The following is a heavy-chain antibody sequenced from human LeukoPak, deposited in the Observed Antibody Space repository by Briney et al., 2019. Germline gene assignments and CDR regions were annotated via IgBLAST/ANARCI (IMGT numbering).Heavy chain of an antibody. CDR3: ARDAGHWFDP. V-gene: IGHV3-33*01. Sequence: PGGSLRLSCAASGFSFRSYGMHRVRQAPGKGLEWLAFIWYDGSNKYYADSVKGRFTISRDNSKNTLYLQMNSLRAEDTAVYYCARDAGHWFDPWGQGTLVIVSS. CDR2: IWYDGSNK. J-gene: IGHJ5*02. CDR1: GFSFRSYG.